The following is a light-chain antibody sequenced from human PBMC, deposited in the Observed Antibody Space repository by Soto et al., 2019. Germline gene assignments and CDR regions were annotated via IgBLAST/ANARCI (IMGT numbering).Light chain of an antibody. CDR2: AAS. Sequence: ATQMTQSPSSLSASVGDRITITCRASRDIGSDLSWYQQTPGKAPTLLIYAASNLQSGVPSRFRGSRSGTEFTLTISGLLPEDFATYHCQHYKMYSPWTFGQGTKVDI. J-gene: IGKJ1*01. CDR1: RDIGSD. CDR3: QHYKMYSPWT. V-gene: IGKV1-6*01.